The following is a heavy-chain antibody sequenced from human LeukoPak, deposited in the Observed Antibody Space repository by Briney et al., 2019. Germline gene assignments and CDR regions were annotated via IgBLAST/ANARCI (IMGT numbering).Heavy chain of an antibody. V-gene: IGHV3-9*01. CDR3: AKDKSGSQLSLYYFDS. Sequence: GGSLRLSCAASGYTFDDYAMHWVRQAPGKGLEWVSGISWNSGSIGYADSVKGRFTISRDYAKNSLYLQMNSLRAEDTALYYCAKDKSGSQLSLYYFDSWGQGTLVTVSS. CDR2: ISWNSGSI. CDR1: GYTFDDYA. J-gene: IGHJ4*02. D-gene: IGHD1-26*01.